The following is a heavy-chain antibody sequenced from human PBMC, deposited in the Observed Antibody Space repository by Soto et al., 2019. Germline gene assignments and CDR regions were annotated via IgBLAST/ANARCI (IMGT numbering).Heavy chain of an antibody. V-gene: IGHV1-58*02. D-gene: IGHD2-2*01. CDR1: GFTFTSSA. Sequence: SVKVSCKASGFTFTSSAMQWVRQARGQRLEWIGWIVVGSGNTNYAQKYQERVTITRDMSTSTAYMELSSLRSEDTAVYYCAATTYCSSTSCYDSRMDVWGKGTTVTVSS. J-gene: IGHJ6*04. CDR3: AATTYCSSTSCYDSRMDV. CDR2: IVVGSGNT.